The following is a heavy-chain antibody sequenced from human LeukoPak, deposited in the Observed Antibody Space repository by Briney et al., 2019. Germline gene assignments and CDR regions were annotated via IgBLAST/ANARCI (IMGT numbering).Heavy chain of an antibody. CDR3: ARDSRFL. CDR2: LYSGGST. CDR1: GFTFDDYG. J-gene: IGHJ4*02. Sequence: GGSLRLSCAASGFTFDDYGMSWVRQVPGKGLEWVSILYSGGSTNYADSVKDRFTISRDNAKNSLYLQMNSLRAEDTAVYYCARDSRFLWGQGTLVTVSS. V-gene: IGHV3-69-1*01.